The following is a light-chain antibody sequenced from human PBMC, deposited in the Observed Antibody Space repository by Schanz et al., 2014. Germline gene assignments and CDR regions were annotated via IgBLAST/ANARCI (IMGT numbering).Light chain of an antibody. CDR2: EVS. CDR3: GTWDSSLSSVL. J-gene: IGLJ2*01. V-gene: IGLV2-14*02. Sequence: QSALTQPASVSGSPGESITISCTGTSSDVGNYNLVSWYQQDAGKAPKLMIYEVSKRPSGIPDRFSGSKSGTSATLGITGLQTGDEADYYCGTWDSSLSSVLFGGGTKLTVL. CDR1: SSDVGNYNL.